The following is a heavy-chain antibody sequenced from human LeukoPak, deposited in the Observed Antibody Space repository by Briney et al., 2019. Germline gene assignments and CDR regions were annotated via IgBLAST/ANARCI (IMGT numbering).Heavy chain of an antibody. Sequence: GASVKVSCKASGYTFTGYYMHWVRQAPGQGLEWMGWINPNSGGTNYAQKFQGRVTMTRDTSISTAYMELSRLRSDDTAEYYCARGPCSSTSCYHNWFDPWGQGTLVTVSS. CDR3: ARGPCSSTSCYHNWFDP. D-gene: IGHD2-2*01. J-gene: IGHJ5*02. CDR2: INPNSGGT. V-gene: IGHV1-2*02. CDR1: GYTFTGYY.